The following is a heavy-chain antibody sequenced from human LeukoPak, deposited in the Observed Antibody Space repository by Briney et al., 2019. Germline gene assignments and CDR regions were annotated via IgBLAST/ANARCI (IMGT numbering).Heavy chain of an antibody. CDR3: AKVIREVDMSYDY. Sequence: GGSLRLSCAVSGFTVSSNYMNWVRQAPGKGLEWVSAIHYSGGSTYYADSVKGRFTISRDNSKNTLYLQMNSLRAEDTAVYYCAKVIREVDMSYDYWGQGALVTVSS. D-gene: IGHD5-24*01. CDR2: IHYSGGST. J-gene: IGHJ4*02. CDR1: GFTVSSNY. V-gene: IGHV3-23*01.